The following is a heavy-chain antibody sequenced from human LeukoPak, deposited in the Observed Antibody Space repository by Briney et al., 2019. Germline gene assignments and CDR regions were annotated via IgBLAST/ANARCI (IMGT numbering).Heavy chain of an antibody. CDR3: AKSYNGYESKPDY. J-gene: IGHJ4*02. CDR2: IWYDGGNK. Sequence: GGSLRLSCAASGFSFSSYAMHWVRQAPGKGLEWVAVIWYDGGNKYYADSVKGRFTISRDNSKITLYLQMNSLRAEDTAVYYCAKSYNGYESKPDYWGQGTLVTVSS. CDR1: GFSFSSYA. D-gene: IGHD5-12*01. V-gene: IGHV3-33*06.